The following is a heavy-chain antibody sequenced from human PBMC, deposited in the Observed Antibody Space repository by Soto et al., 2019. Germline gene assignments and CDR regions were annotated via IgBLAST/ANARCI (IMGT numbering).Heavy chain of an antibody. CDR3: AGSPIAASGNWFDP. V-gene: IGHV6-1*01. J-gene: IGHJ5*02. D-gene: IGHD6-13*01. CDR2: TYYRSKWYS. Sequence: SQTLSLTCAVSGDSVSSNSATWNWIRQSPSRGLEWLGRTYYRSKWYSDYAVSANGRITINPDTSKNHFSLHLTSVTPEDTAVYYCAGSPIAASGNWFDPWGQGTLVTVSS. CDR1: GDSVSSNSAT.